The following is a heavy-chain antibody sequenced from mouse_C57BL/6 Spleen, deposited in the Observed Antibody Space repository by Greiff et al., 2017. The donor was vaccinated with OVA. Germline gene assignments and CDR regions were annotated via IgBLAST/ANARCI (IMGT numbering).Heavy chain of an antibody. V-gene: IGHV1-62-2*01. D-gene: IGHD1-1*01. CDR3: ARHEDQESLLLRDWYFDV. CDR2: FYPGSGSI. Sequence: QVQLQQSGAELVKPGASVKLSCKASGYTFTEYTIHWVKQRSGQGLEWIGWFYPGSGSIKYNENFKDKATLTADKSSSTVYMELSRLTSEDSAVYFCARHEDQESLLLRDWYFDVWGTGTTVTVSS. CDR1: GYTFTEYT. J-gene: IGHJ1*03.